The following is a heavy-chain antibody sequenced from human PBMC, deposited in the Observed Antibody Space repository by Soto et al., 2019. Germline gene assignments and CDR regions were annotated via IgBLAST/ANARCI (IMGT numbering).Heavy chain of an antibody. J-gene: IGHJ2*01. D-gene: IGHD5-12*01. CDR1: GYTFTSYY. Sequence: ASVKVSCKASGYTFTSYYMHWVRQAPGQGLEWMGIINPSGGSTSYAQKFQGRVTTTRDTSTSTVYMELSSLRSEDTAVYYCARDVGAGDGYNLEWYFDLWGRGTLVTVSS. CDR2: INPSGGST. CDR3: ARDVGAGDGYNLEWYFDL. V-gene: IGHV1-46*03.